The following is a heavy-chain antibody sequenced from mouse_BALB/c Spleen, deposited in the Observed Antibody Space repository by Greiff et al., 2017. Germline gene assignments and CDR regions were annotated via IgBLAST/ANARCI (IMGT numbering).Heavy chain of an antibody. CDR2: ISSGSSTI. CDR1: GFTFSSFG. D-gene: IGHD3-1*01. Sequence: EVQLVESGGGLVQPGGSRKLSCAASGFTFSSFGMHWVRQAPEKGLEWVAYISSGSSTIYYADTVTGRSTISRDTPKNTLFLQMTSLRSEDTAMYYCASRGWGFHWYFDVWGAGTTVTVSA. J-gene: IGHJ1*01. V-gene: IGHV5-17*02. CDR3: ASRGWGFHWYFDV.